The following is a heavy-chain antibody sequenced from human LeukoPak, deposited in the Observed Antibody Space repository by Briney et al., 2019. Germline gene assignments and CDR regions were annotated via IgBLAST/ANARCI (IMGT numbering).Heavy chain of an antibody. D-gene: IGHD2-2*01. Sequence: PSETLSLTCAVYGGSFSGYYWSWIRQSPGKGLEWIGEINHSGSTNYNPSLKSRVTISVDTSKNQFSLKLSSVTAADTAVYYCARARRIVVVPAANSNWFDPWGQGTLVTVSS. CDR1: GGSFSGYY. CDR3: ARARRIVVVPAANSNWFDP. J-gene: IGHJ5*02. V-gene: IGHV4-34*01. CDR2: INHSGST.